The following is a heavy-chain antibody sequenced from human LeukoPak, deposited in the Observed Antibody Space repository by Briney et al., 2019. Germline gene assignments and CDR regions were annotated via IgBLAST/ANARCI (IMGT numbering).Heavy chain of an antibody. Sequence: GGSLRLSCAASGFTFSSHAMSWVRQAPGKGLEWVSAISGSGGSTYYADSVKGRFTISRDNSKNTLYLQMNSLRAEDTAVYYCAKDLKWELPSSATYWGQGTLVTVSS. V-gene: IGHV3-23*01. CDR3: AKDLKWELPSSATY. CDR2: ISGSGGST. CDR1: GFTFSSHA. D-gene: IGHD1-26*01. J-gene: IGHJ4*02.